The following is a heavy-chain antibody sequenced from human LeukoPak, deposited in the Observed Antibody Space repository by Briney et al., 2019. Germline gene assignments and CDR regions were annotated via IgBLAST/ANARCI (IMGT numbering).Heavy chain of an antibody. V-gene: IGHV1-8*01. D-gene: IGHD3-9*01. Sequence: GASVKASCKASGYTFTSYDINWVRQATGQGLEWMGWMNPNSGNTGYAQKFQGRVTMTRNTSISTAYMELSSLRSEDTAVYYCAAYYDILTDAFDIWGQGTMVTVSS. CDR3: AAYYDILTDAFDI. CDR2: MNPNSGNT. J-gene: IGHJ3*02. CDR1: GYTFTSYD.